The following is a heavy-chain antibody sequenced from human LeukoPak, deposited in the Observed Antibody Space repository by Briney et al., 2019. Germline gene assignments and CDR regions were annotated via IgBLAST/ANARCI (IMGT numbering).Heavy chain of an antibody. CDR3: VRNYDYWSGYFPY. CDR2: MNPKTANT. D-gene: IGHD3-3*01. V-gene: IGHV1-8*01. CDR1: GYTFTDCD. Sequence: GASVKVSCKVSGYTFTDCDINWVRQATGQGLEWMGWMNPKTANTGYAQKFQGRLTMTRDISINTAYMELSSLTSEDTAVYFCVRNYDYWSGYFPYRGQGTLVTVSS. J-gene: IGHJ4*02.